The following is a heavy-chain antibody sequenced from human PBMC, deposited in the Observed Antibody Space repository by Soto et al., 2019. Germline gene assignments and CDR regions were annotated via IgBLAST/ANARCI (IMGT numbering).Heavy chain of an antibody. CDR1: GFTFSSYS. CDR3: ARDRIAVAVMAHPFDY. Sequence: EVQLVESGGGLVQPGGSLRLSCAASGFTFSSYSMNWVRQAPGKGLEWVSYISSSSSTIYYADSVKGRFTISRDNAKNSQYLQMNSLRDEDTAVYYCARDRIAVAVMAHPFDYWGQGTLVTVSS. J-gene: IGHJ4*02. D-gene: IGHD6-19*01. V-gene: IGHV3-48*02. CDR2: ISSSSSTI.